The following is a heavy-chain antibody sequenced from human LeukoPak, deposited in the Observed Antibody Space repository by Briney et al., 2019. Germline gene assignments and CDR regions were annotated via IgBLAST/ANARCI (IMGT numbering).Heavy chain of an antibody. CDR2: ISGSGGST. V-gene: IGHV3-23*01. D-gene: IGHD3-22*01. CDR1: GFTFSSYA. J-gene: IGHJ4*02. Sequence: QSGGSLRLSCAASGFTFSSYAMSWVRQAPGKGLEWVSAISGSGGSTYYADSVKGRFTISRDNSKNTLYLQMNSLRAEDTAVYYCASGSITMISPFDYWGQGTLVTVSS. CDR3: ASGSITMISPFDY.